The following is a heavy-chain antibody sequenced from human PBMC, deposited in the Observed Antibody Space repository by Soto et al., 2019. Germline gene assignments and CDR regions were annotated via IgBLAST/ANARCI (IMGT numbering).Heavy chain of an antibody. D-gene: IGHD1-20*01. V-gene: IGHV1-8*01. Sequence: AAVKVSCKASGYTFTSYDINWVRQATGQGPEWMGWMSPNTGTIVYAQKFQGRVTTTRNTSTSTAYMTLSSLRSEDTAVYYCARDRPGIKTYEAFDIWGQGTTVTVS. CDR1: GYTFTSYD. CDR2: MSPNTGTI. J-gene: IGHJ3*02. CDR3: ARDRPGIKTYEAFDI.